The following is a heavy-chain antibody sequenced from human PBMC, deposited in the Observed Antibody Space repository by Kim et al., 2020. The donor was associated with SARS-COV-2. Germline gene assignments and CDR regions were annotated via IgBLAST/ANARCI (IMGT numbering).Heavy chain of an antibody. J-gene: IGHJ5*02. D-gene: IGHD1-26*01. CDR1: GFTFSSYA. Sequence: GGSLRLSCAASGFTFSSYAMSWVRQAPGKGLEWVSAISGSGGSTYYADSVKGRFTISRDNSKNTLYLQMNSLRAEDTAVYYCAKDISGSYYSRRLFDPWGQGTLVTVSS. CDR2: ISGSGGST. CDR3: AKDISGSYYSRRLFDP. V-gene: IGHV3-23*01.